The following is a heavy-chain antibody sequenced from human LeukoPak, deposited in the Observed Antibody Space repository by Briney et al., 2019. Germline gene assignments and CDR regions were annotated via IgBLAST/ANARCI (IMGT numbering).Heavy chain of an antibody. D-gene: IGHD3-3*01. CDR3: ARLSAAVHLGAFDL. J-gene: IGHJ3*01. CDR2: IHTSGSN. V-gene: IGHV4-4*09. CDR1: GVSISPYY. Sequence: SETLSLTCAVSGVSISPYYWAWIRQPPGKGLEWIGYIHTSGSNNQYPSLKSRVTISVDKSKNHFSLRLTSVTAADTAVYYCARLSAAVHLGAFDLWGQGTMVTVAS.